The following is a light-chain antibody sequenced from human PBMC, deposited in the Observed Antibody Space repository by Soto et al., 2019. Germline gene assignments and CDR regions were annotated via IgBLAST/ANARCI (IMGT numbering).Light chain of an antibody. CDR1: KSVSNN. J-gene: IGKJ2*03. Sequence: EIVKTQSPATLSVSPGARATLSCRASKSVSNNLAWYQQKPRQAPRLLMYDASTMATGIPARFSGSGSGMEFTLTISSLQSEDFAVYYCQQYSNWPLYSFGQGTRLEIK. CDR2: DAS. V-gene: IGKV3-15*01. CDR3: QQYSNWPLYS.